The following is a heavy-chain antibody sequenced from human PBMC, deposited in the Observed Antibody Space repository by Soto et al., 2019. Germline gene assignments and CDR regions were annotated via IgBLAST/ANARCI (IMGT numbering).Heavy chain of an antibody. Sequence: TSETLSLTCTVSGGSISSGDYYWGWIRQPPGKGLEWIGSIYYSGSTYYNPSLKSRVTISVDTSKNQFSLKLSSVTAADTAVYYCASSGWWYFDYWGQGTLVTVS. CDR3: ASSGWWYFDY. CDR1: GGSISSGDYY. J-gene: IGHJ4*02. V-gene: IGHV4-39*01. CDR2: IYYSGST. D-gene: IGHD6-19*01.